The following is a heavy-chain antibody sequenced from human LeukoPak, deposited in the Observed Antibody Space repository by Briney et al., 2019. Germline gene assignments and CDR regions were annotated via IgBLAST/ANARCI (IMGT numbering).Heavy chain of an antibody. V-gene: IGHV3-30-3*01. CDR1: GFTLSSYA. CDR3: ARELGSSGGSFDY. CDR2: ISYDGSNK. Sequence: HSGGSLRLSCAASGFTLSSYAMLWVRQAPGKGLEWVAVISYDGSNKYYADSVKGRFTISRDNSKNTLYLQMNSLRAEDTAVYYCARELGSSGGSFDYWGQGTLVTVSS. D-gene: IGHD6-19*01. J-gene: IGHJ4*02.